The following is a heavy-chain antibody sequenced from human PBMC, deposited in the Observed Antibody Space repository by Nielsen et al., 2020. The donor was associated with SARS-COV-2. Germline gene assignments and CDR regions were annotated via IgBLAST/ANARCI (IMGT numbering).Heavy chain of an antibody. CDR3: ARSRGYSGYDYPRGGMDV. CDR1: GGSISSYY. J-gene: IGHJ6*02. V-gene: IGHV4-59*13. Sequence: SETLSLTCTASGGSISSYYWSWIRQPPGKGLEWIGYIYYSGSTNYNPSLKSRVTISVDTSKNQFSLKLSSVTAADTAVYYCARSRGYSGYDYPRGGMDVWGQGTTVTVSS. CDR2: IYYSGST. D-gene: IGHD5-12*01.